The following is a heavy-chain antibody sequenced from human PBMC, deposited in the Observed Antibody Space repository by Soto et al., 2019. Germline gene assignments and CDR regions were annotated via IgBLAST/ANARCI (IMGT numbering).Heavy chain of an antibody. CDR3: ARRDGYSSGWYRGYFDY. Sequence: ESGGGVVQPGRSLRLSCEASGFTFSSYGMHWVRQAPGKGLEWVAIISYDGSYKYYADSVKGRFTVSRDNSKNTLYLQMNSLRAEDTAVYYCARRDGYSSGWYRGYFDYWGQGTLVTVSS. D-gene: IGHD6-19*01. CDR1: GFTFSSYG. J-gene: IGHJ4*02. V-gene: IGHV3-30*03. CDR2: ISYDGSYK.